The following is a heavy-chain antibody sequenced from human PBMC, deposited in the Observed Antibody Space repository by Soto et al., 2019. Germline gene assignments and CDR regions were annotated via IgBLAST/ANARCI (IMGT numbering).Heavy chain of an antibody. V-gene: IGHV2-5*02. CDR2: IYWDDDK. D-gene: IGHD3-9*01. CDR1: GFSLSTSGVG. CDR3: AHRGDIWTGLYFDY. J-gene: IGHJ4*02. Sequence: QITLKESGPTLVKPTQPLTLTCTFSGFSLSTSGVGVGWIRQPPGKALEWLALIYWDDDKRYSPFLKSRLTIIMETSKTQVVHTMTSMDPVDTATYYCAHRGDIWTGLYFDYWGQGPLVTVSS.